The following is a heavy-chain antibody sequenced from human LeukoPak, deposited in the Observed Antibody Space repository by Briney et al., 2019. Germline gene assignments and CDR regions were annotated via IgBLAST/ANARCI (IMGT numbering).Heavy chain of an antibody. CDR3: ARNAVTTLTYYFDY. D-gene: IGHD4-17*01. V-gene: IGHV3-30*03. CDR1: GFTFSSYG. J-gene: IGHJ4*02. CDR2: ISYDGSNK. Sequence: QPGGSLRLSCAASGFTFSSYGMHWVRQAPGKGLEWVAVISYDGSNKYYADSVKGRFTISRDNSKNTLYLQMNSLRAEDTAVYYCARNAVTTLTYYFDYWGQGTLVTVSS.